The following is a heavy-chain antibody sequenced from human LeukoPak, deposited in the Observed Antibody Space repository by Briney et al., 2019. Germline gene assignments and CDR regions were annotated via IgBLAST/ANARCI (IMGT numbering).Heavy chain of an antibody. Sequence: ASVKVSCRASGYTFTAYYIHWVRQAPGQGLEWMGRINPNSGGTDSAQRFQGRVTMTRDTPMNTAYMELSRLRSDDAAVYYCARDESTGTFIYWGQGTLVTVSS. V-gene: IGHV1-2*06. J-gene: IGHJ4*02. CDR2: INPNSGGT. CDR1: GYTFTAYY. CDR3: ARDESTGTFIY. D-gene: IGHD1-1*01.